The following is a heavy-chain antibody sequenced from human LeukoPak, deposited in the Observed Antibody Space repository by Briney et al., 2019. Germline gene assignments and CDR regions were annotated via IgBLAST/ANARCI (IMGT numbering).Heavy chain of an antibody. D-gene: IGHD3-10*01. CDR3: ARGITMVRGSYYFDY. CDR1: GFTFSSYS. CDR2: ISSSSSTI. Sequence: GGSLRLSCAASGFTFSSYSMNWVRQAPGKGLEWVSYISSSSSTIYYADSVKGRFTISRDNAKNSLYLQMNSLRAEDTAVYYCARGITMVRGSYYFDYWGQGTLVTVSS. J-gene: IGHJ4*02. V-gene: IGHV3-48*04.